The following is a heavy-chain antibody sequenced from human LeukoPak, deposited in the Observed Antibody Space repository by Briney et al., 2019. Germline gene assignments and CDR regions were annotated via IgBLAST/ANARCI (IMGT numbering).Heavy chain of an antibody. J-gene: IGHJ4*02. CDR3: ARTGMVAATFDY. D-gene: IGHD2-15*01. CDR1: GYTFTSYY. Sequence: ASVKVSCKASGYTFTSYYIHWVRQAPGQGLEWMGIINPSGGSTTYARKFQGRLTMTRDTSTSTGYMELTSLRSEDTAVYYCARTGMVAATFDYWGQGTLVTVSS. V-gene: IGHV1-46*01. CDR2: INPSGGST.